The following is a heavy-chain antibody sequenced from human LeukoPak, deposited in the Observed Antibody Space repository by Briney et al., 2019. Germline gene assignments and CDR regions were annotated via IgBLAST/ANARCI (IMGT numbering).Heavy chain of an antibody. CDR2: ITDAVGST. J-gene: IGHJ4*02. V-gene: IGHV3-23*01. Sequence: GGSLRLSCAASGFTFSRSSISWVRQAPGKGLEWVSAITDAVGSTHYADSVKGRFTISSDNYKNTVYLQMNSLRPEDMAVYYCAKEIFSGLLYIDYWGQGTLVTVSS. D-gene: IGHD5-12*01. CDR1: GFTFSRSS. CDR3: AKEIFSGLLYIDY.